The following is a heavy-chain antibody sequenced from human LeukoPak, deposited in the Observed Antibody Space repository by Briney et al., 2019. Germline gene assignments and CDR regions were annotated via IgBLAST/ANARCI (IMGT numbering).Heavy chain of an antibody. D-gene: IGHD4-17*01. Sequence: NASETLSLTCAVSGYSISSGYYWGWIRQPPGKGLEWIGSIYHSGSTYHNPSLKSRVTISVDTSKNQFSLKLSSVTAADTAVYYCARGFGEKFDYWGQGTLVTVSS. CDR3: ARGFGEKFDY. J-gene: IGHJ4*02. CDR1: GYSISSGYY. CDR2: IYHSGST. V-gene: IGHV4-38-2*01.